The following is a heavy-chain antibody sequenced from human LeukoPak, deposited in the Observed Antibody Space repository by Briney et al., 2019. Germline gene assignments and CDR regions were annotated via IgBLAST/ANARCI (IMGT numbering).Heavy chain of an antibody. Sequence: GGSLRLSCVASGSTLSSYAMHWVRQAPGKGLEWVAFIRYDGSLKNYADSVKGRFTISRDNSKNTLYLQMNSLRGDDTAVYYCANLPLYDSSGPEDYWGQGTLVTVSS. CDR1: GSTLSSYA. J-gene: IGHJ4*02. D-gene: IGHD3-22*01. CDR3: ANLPLYDSSGPEDY. V-gene: IGHV3-30*02. CDR2: IRYDGSLK.